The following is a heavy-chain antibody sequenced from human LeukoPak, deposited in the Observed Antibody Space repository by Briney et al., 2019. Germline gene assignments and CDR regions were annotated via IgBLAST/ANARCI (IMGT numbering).Heavy chain of an antibody. CDR1: GGTFRSYA. CDR3: ARDTRRQSSSGYYLMDAFDI. J-gene: IGHJ3*02. V-gene: IGHV1-69*05. D-gene: IGHD3-22*01. Sequence: SVKVSCKASGGTFRSYAISWVRQAPGQGLEWMGRIIPIFGTRNYAQKFQGRVTIITDESTSTAYTELSSLRSEDTAVYYCARDTRRQSSSGYYLMDAFDIWGQGTMVTVSS. CDR2: IIPIFGTR.